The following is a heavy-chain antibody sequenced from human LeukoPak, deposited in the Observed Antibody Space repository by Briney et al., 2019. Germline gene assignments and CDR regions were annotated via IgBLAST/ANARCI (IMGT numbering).Heavy chain of an antibody. D-gene: IGHD2-15*01. CDR2: ITGSGGIT. V-gene: IGHV3-23*01. CDR1: GFTLNSYT. J-gene: IGHJ3*02. CDR3: ARDRGYCSGGSCYSNAFDI. Sequence: PGGSLRLSCAASGFTLNSYTMSWVRQAPGKGLEWVSGITGSGGITYYADSVKGRFTISRDNAKNSLYLQMNSLRAEDTSVYYCARDRGYCSGGSCYSNAFDIWGQGTMVTVSS.